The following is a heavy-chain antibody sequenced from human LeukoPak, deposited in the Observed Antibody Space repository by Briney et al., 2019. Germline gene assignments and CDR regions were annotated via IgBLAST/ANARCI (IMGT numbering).Heavy chain of an antibody. J-gene: IGHJ5*02. CDR2: INPNSGGT. Sequence: ASVKVSCKASGYTFTGYYMHWVRQAPGQGLGWMGWINPNSGGTNYAQKFQGRVTMTRDTSISTAYMELSRLRSGDTAVYYCARRVWFGELLENWFDPWGQGTLVTVSS. D-gene: IGHD3-10*01. CDR3: ARRVWFGELLENWFDP. V-gene: IGHV1-2*02. CDR1: GYTFTGYY.